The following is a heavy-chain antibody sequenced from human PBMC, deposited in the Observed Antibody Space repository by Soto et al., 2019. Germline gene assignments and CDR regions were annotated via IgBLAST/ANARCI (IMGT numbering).Heavy chain of an antibody. D-gene: IGHD4-4*01. CDR2: ISSSSSYI. CDR3: AREEPDYSNPAEYYYYYYMDV. J-gene: IGHJ6*03. V-gene: IGHV3-21*01. CDR1: GFTFSSYS. Sequence: GGSLRLSCAASGFTFSSYSMNWVRQAPGKGLEWVSSISSSSSYIYYADSVKGRFTISRDNAKNSLYLQMNSLRAEDTAVYYCAREEPDYSNPAEYYYYYYMDVWGKGTTVTVSS.